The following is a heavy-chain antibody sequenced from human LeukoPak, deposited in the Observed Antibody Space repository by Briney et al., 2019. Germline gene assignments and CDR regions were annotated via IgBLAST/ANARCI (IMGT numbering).Heavy chain of an antibody. CDR3: ARDNAYYYDSSGSPRYFDY. Sequence: GGSLRLSCAASGFTFSIYCMHWVRQAPGKGPMWVSRICPDGPVTNYADSVKARFSISRDNARNTVYLQMNSLRAEDTAVYYCARDNAYYYDSSGSPRYFDYWGQGTLVTVSS. J-gene: IGHJ4*02. CDR1: GFTFSIYC. CDR2: ICPDGPVT. D-gene: IGHD3-22*01. V-gene: IGHV3-74*01.